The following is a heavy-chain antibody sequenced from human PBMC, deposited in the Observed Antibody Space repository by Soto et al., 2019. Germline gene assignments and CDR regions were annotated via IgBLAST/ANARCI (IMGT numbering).Heavy chain of an antibody. J-gene: IGHJ6*02. CDR1: GGSISSGGYS. D-gene: IGHD5-12*01. V-gene: IGHV4-30-2*01. Sequence: KASETLSLTCAVSGGSISSGGYSWSWIRQPPGKGLEWIGYIYHSGSTYYNPSLKSRVTISVDRSKNQFSLKLSSVTAADTAVYYCARVTVAKRFEGVGYYYGMDVWGQGTTVTVSS. CDR2: IYHSGST. CDR3: ARVTVAKRFEGVGYYYGMDV.